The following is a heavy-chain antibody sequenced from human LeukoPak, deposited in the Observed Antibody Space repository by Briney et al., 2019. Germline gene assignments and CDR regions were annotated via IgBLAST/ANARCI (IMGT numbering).Heavy chain of an antibody. CDR1: GFTFSSYA. CDR3: ARDVDWALDY. J-gene: IGHJ4*02. V-gene: IGHV3-30-3*01. D-gene: IGHD3/OR15-3a*01. Sequence: GGSLRLSCAASGFTFSSYAMHWVRQAPGKGLEWVAVISYDGSNKYYADSVKGRFTISRDNSKNTLYLQMNSLRAEDTAVYYCARDVDWALDYWGQGTLVTVSS. CDR2: ISYDGSNK.